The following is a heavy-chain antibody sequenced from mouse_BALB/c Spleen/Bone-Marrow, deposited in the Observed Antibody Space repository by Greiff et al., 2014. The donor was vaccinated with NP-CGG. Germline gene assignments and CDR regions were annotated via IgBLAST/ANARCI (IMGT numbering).Heavy chain of an antibody. J-gene: IGHJ1*01. Sequence: VQLQQSGTVLARPGASVKMSCKASGYSFTSYWMHWVKQRPGQGLEWIGAIYPGNSDTSYNQKFKGKAKLTAVTSSSTAYMELHSLTNEDSAVYYCPGWYLDVWGAGTSVTVSS. V-gene: IGHV1-5*01. CDR1: GYSFTSYW. CDR3: PGWYLDV. CDR2: IYPGNSDT.